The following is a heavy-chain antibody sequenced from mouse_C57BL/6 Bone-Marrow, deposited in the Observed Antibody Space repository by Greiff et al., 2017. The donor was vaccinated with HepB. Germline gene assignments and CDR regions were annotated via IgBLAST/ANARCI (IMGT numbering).Heavy chain of an antibody. D-gene: IGHD1-1*01. CDR2: IRSKSNNYAT. CDR3: VRQAHYYGSSPWYFDV. CDR1: GFSFNTYA. Sequence: EVKLMESGGGLVQPKGSLKLSCAASGFSFNTYAMNWVRQAPGKGLEWVARIRSKSNNYATYYADSVKDRFTISRDDSESMLYLQMNNLKTEDTAMYYCVRQAHYYGSSPWYFDVWGTGTTVTVSS. V-gene: IGHV10-1*01. J-gene: IGHJ1*03.